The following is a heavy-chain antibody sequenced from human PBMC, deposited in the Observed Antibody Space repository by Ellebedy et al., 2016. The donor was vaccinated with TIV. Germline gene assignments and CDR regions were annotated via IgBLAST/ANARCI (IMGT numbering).Heavy chain of an antibody. J-gene: IGHJ4*02. Sequence: MPSETLSLTCSVSGGSVSSTRYYWAWIRQPPGKGLEYIGSVFYSGSPYYNPSFKSRVTLSADTSKNQFSLNLRTVTAADTAVYYCARIGPWQPIDDWGQGILVTVSS. CDR2: VFYSGSP. V-gene: IGHV4-39*01. CDR1: GGSVSSTRYY. D-gene: IGHD2-21*01. CDR3: ARIGPWQPIDD.